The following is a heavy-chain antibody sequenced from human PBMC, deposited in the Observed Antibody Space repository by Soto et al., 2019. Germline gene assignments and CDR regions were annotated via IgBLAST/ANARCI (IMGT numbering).Heavy chain of an antibody. J-gene: IGHJ4*02. V-gene: IGHV1-24*01. CDR3: ARDAGSFDY. D-gene: IGHD3-10*01. CDR1: GYTLTELS. Sequence: GASVKVSCKVSGYTLTELSMHWVRQAPGKGLEWMGGFDPEDCKTIYAQKFQGRVTITRDTSTSTAYMELSSLRSEDTAVYYCARDAGSFDYWGQGTLVTVSS. CDR2: FDPEDCKT.